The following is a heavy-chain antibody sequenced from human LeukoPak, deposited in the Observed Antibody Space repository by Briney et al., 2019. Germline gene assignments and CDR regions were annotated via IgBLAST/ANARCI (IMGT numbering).Heavy chain of an antibody. CDR3: TREGVYSPDGSGYHRDAFDI. CDR1: GYTFTSYG. D-gene: IGHD3-22*01. V-gene: IGHV1-69*04. Sequence: SVKVSCKASGYTFTSYGISWVRQAPGQGLEWMGRIIPILNVANFAQKFQGRVTITADKSTNTAHMELSSLRSEDTAVYYCTREGVYSPDGSGYHRDAFDIWGQGTVVTVSS. J-gene: IGHJ3*02. CDR2: IIPILNVA.